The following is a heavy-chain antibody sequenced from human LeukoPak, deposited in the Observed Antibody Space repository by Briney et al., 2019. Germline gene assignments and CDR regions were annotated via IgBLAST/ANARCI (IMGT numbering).Heavy chain of an antibody. CDR1: GGSFSGYY. J-gene: IGHJ1*01. D-gene: IGHD2-2*01. V-gene: IGHV4-34*01. CDR3: ARSAIIVVVPAATRGYFQH. Sequence: SETLSLTCAVYGGSFSGYYWSWIRQPPGKGLEWIGEINHSGSTNYNPSLKSRVTISVDTPKNQFSLKLSSVTAADTAVYYCARSAIIVVVPAATRGYFQHWGQGTLVTVSS. CDR2: INHSGST.